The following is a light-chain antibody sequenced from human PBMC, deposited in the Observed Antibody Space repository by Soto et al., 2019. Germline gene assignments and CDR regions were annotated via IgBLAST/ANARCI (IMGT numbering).Light chain of an antibody. J-gene: IGKJ4*01. Sequence: DIQMTQSPSSLSASFGDRVTMTCRASQGIGIYLAWFQQRPGNTPKLLIYAASTLQSGVPSRFSGSGSGTDFTLTISSLQPEDVATYYCQKYNSAPLTFGGGTRVESK. CDR2: AAS. V-gene: IGKV1-27*01. CDR1: QGIGIY. CDR3: QKYNSAPLT.